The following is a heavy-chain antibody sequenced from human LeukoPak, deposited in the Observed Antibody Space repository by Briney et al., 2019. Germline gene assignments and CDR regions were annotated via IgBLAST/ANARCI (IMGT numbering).Heavy chain of an antibody. Sequence: AGGSLRLSCAASGFTFSSYWMSWVRQAPGKGLEWVANIKQEGSEKYYVDSVKGRFTISRDNAKNSLYLQMNSLRAEDTAVYYCATLWFGDYYYYYGMDVWGKGTTVTVSS. CDR3: ATLWFGDYYYYYGMDV. CDR2: IKQEGSEK. D-gene: IGHD3-10*01. J-gene: IGHJ6*04. CDR1: GFTFSSYW. V-gene: IGHV3-7*03.